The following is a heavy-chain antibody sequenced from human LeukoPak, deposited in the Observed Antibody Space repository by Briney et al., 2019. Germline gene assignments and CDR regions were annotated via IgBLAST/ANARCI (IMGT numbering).Heavy chain of an antibody. Sequence: NPSETLFLTCAVPGYSISSGYYWGWIRQPPGKGLEWIGSIYHSGRTYYNPSLKSRVTISVDTSKNQFSLKLSSVTAADTAVYYCARVGAVDAFDIWGQGTMVTVSS. J-gene: IGHJ3*02. CDR2: IYHSGRT. CDR3: ARVGAVDAFDI. CDR1: GYSISSGYY. V-gene: IGHV4-38-2*01.